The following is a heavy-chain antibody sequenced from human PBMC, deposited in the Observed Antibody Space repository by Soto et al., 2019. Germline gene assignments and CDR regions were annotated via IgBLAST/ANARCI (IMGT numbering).Heavy chain of an antibody. V-gene: IGHV3-48*02. CDR1: GFTFSSYS. Sequence: EVQLVESGGGLVQPGESLRLSCAASGFTFSSYSMNWVRQAPGKGLEWVSYIHNSSSTIYYADSVRGRFTISRDNAKNSLYLQMNSLSDEDTAVDYCARGVQIIVLLPAAIDYWGQGTLVTVSS. CDR2: IHNSSSTI. CDR3: ARGVQIIVLLPAAIDY. D-gene: IGHD2-2*01. J-gene: IGHJ4*02.